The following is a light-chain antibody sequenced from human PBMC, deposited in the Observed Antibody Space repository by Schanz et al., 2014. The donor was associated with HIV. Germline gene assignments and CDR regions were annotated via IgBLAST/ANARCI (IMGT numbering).Light chain of an antibody. CDR2: DNN. CDR3: ATWDSTLSAVV. J-gene: IGLJ2*01. Sequence: QSVLTQPPSVSAAPGQRVTISCSGSAFNIGQNYVSWFQQFPGTAPKLLIYDNNKRPSEIPDRFSGSKTGTSATLAIIGLQTGDEADYYCATWDSTLSAVVFGGGTKLTVL. V-gene: IGLV1-51*01. CDR1: AFNIGQNY.